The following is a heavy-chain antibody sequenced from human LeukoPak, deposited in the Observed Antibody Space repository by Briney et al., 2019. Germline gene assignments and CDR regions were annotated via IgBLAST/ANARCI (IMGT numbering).Heavy chain of an antibody. D-gene: IGHD3-22*01. J-gene: IGHJ4*02. V-gene: IGHV1-69*05. Sequence: SVKVSCKASGGTFSSYAISWVRQAPGQGLEWMGGIIPIFGTANYAQKFQGRVTITTDESTSTAYMELSSLRSEDTAVYYCARVYDSNVYYFGYWGQGTLVTVSS. CDR3: ARVYDSNVYYFGY. CDR2: IIPIFGTA. CDR1: GGTFSSYA.